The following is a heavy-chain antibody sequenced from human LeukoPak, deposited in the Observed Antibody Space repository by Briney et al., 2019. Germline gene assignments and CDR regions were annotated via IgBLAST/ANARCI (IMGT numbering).Heavy chain of an antibody. V-gene: IGHV3-73*01. CDR2: IRSKANSYAT. D-gene: IGHD3-16*01. CDR3: TRHGAREDFDY. Sequence: GWSLRLSCAASGFTFRDSAMHWVGQASGKGREGVGRIRSKANSYATAYGASVKGRLTISRDDSNNTAYLQMNSLKTEDPAVYYCTRHGAREDFDYWGQRTLVTVSS. J-gene: IGHJ4*02. CDR1: GFTFRDSA.